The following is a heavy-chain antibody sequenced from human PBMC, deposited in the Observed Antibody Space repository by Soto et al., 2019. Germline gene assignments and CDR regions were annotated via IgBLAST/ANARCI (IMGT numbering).Heavy chain of an antibody. CDR1: GFTLSNNW. Sequence: GGSLRLSCAASGFTLSNNWIHWVRQAPGKGLVWVSRINSDGSSITYADSVKGRFTFSRDNAKNTLYLQMNSLRVEDTAMYYCVRAPEQRPFDYWGQGIPVTVSS. V-gene: IGHV3-74*03. D-gene: IGHD6-25*01. CDR2: INSDGSSI. CDR3: VRAPEQRPFDY. J-gene: IGHJ4*02.